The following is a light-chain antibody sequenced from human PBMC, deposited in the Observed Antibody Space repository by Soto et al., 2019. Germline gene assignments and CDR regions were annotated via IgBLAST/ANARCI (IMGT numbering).Light chain of an antibody. V-gene: IGLV7-46*01. CDR2: DMS. Sequence: QSLSTQQRSLTVSPGATVRITCGSSNGAVTSGHYPFWFQQNPGQAPRSLLYDMSSRHSWTPARFSGALVGGKAALTLSGAQTDDEADYYCSLSFGGVPVFGGGTKVTVL. J-gene: IGLJ1*01. CDR3: SLSFGGVPV. CDR1: NGAVTSGHY.